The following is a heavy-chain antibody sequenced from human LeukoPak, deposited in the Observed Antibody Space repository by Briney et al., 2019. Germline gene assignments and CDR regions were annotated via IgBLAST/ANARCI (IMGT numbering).Heavy chain of an antibody. CDR3: ARQAVARPFDL. CDR1: GFTFSSCE. Sequence: PGGSLRLSCAASGFTFSSCEMNWVRQAPGKGLEWVSSISSSSAYIFYSDSVKGRFTISRDNAQSSLYLQMNSLRAGDTAVYYCARQAVARPFDLWGQGTMVAVSS. J-gene: IGHJ3*01. CDR2: ISSSSAYI. V-gene: IGHV3-21*06.